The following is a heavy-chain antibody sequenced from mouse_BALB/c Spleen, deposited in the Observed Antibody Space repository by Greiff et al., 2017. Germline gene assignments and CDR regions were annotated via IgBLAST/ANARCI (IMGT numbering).Heavy chain of an antibody. J-gene: IGHJ4*01. CDR2: IWDGGST. CDR1: GFSLTRYG. D-gene: IGHD2-1*01. Sequence: VQGVESGPGLVAPSQSLSITCTVSGFSLTRYGVHWVRQPPGKGLEWLGVIWDGGSTNYNSALMSRLSISKDNSKSQVFLKMNSLQTDDTAMYYCARVGNYYYYAMDYWGQGTSVTVSS. V-gene: IGHV2-9*02. CDR3: ARVGNYYYYAMDY.